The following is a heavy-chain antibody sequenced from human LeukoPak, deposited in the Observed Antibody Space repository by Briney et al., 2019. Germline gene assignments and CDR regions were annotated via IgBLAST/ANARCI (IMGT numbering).Heavy chain of an antibody. CDR1: GFTFSSHW. CDR2: INSDGRST. J-gene: IGHJ6*02. V-gene: IGHV3-74*01. Sequence: GGSLRLSCAASGFTFSSHWMHWVRQAPGKGLVWVSHINSDGRSTTYADSVKGRFTVSGDNAKNTLYLQMNSLRAEDTAVYYCARDPPGEGMDVWGQGTTVTVSS. CDR3: ARDPPGEGMDV.